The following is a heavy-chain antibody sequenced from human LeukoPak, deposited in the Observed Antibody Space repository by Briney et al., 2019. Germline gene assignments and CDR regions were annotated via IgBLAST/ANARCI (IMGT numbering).Heavy chain of an antibody. D-gene: IGHD4-23*01. J-gene: IGHJ4*02. CDR1: GGSFSGYY. Sequence: SETLSLTCAVYGGSFSGYYWSWIRQPPGKELEWIGEINHSGSTNYNPSLKSRVTISVDTSKNQFSLKLSSVTAADTAVYYCARGLYYGGNSPGYWGQGTLVTVSS. CDR2: INHSGST. V-gene: IGHV4-34*01. CDR3: ARGLYYGGNSPGY.